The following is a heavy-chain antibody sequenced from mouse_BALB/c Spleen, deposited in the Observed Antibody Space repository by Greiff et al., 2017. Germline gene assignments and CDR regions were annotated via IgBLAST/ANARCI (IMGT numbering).Heavy chain of an antibody. CDR1: GFTFSSYG. CDR3: ARLTTVEGAMDY. J-gene: IGHJ4*01. CDR2: ISSGGSYT. D-gene: IGHD1-1*01. Sequence: EVKLMESGGDLVKPGGSLKLSCAASGFTFSSYGMSWVRQTPDKRLEWVATISSGGSYTYYPDSVKGRFTISRDNAKNTLYLQMSSLKSEDTAMYYCARLTTVEGAMDYWGQGTSVTVSS. V-gene: IGHV5-6*01.